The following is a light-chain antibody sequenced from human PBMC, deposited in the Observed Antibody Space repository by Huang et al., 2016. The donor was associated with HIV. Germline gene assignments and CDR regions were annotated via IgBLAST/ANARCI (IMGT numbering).Light chain of an antibody. V-gene: IGKV3-11*01. CDR1: QSVGSN. CDR2: DAS. J-gene: IGKJ5*01. Sequence: DIVLTQSPATLSLSPGERATLSCSASQSVGSNLAWYQHKPGQAPRLLIYDASNRASGLPARFSGSGSGTYFTLTVNILEPEDSALYYCQQRNSWPPITFGQGTRLEIK. CDR3: QQRNSWPPIT.